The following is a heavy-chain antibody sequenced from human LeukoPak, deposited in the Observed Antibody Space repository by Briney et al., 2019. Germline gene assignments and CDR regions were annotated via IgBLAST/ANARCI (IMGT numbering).Heavy chain of an antibody. D-gene: IGHD3-22*01. J-gene: IGHJ4*02. CDR2: IKQDGSEK. CDR1: GFTFSSYW. CDR3: ARVYYDSSGYYLFFDY. V-gene: IGHV3-7*01. Sequence: PGGSLRLSCAASGFTFSSYWMSWVRQAPGKGQEWVANIKQDGSEKYYVDSVKGRFTISRDNAKNSLYLQMNSLRAEDTAVYYCARVYYDSSGYYLFFDYWGQGTLVTVSS.